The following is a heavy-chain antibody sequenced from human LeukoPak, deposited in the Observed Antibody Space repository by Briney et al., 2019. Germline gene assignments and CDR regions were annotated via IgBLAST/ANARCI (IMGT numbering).Heavy chain of an antibody. J-gene: IGHJ6*02. CDR2: INSDGSIT. D-gene: IGHD5-18*01. Sequence: GGSLRLSCAASGFAFTTYWMHWVRQAPGKGLVWVSHINSDGSITSYADSVKGRFTISRDNAKNTLYLQMNSLRAEDTAVYYCARDAVDTANAVWGQGTTVTVSS. CDR3: ARDAVDTANAV. V-gene: IGHV3-74*01. CDR1: GFAFTTYW.